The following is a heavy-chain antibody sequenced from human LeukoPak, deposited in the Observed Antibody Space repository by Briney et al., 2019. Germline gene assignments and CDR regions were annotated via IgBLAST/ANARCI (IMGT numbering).Heavy chain of an antibody. Sequence: SETLSLTCAVYGGSFSGYYWSWIRQPPGKGLEWIGEINHSGSTNYNPSLKSRVTISVDTSKNQFSLNLTSLTAADTAVYYCARRKGSSSGDAFDIWGQGTMVTVSS. CDR1: GGSFSGYY. CDR2: INHSGST. CDR3: ARRKGSSSGDAFDI. V-gene: IGHV4-34*01. J-gene: IGHJ3*02. D-gene: IGHD6-6*01.